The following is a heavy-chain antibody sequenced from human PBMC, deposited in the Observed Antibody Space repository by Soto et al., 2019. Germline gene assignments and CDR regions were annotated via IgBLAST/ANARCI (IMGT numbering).Heavy chain of an antibody. D-gene: IGHD2-2*01. J-gene: IGHJ4*02. CDR1: GGSIRSGTYY. CDR2: IYYSGST. V-gene: IGHV4-39*01. CDR3: ARHVKGYCSSTSCHTDY. Sequence: SETLSLTCPVSGGSIRSGTYYWGWIRQPPGKGLEWIGSIYYSGSTYYNPSLKSRVTISVDTSKNQFSLRLSSVTATDTAVYFCARHVKGYCSSTSCHTDYWGQGTLVTVSS.